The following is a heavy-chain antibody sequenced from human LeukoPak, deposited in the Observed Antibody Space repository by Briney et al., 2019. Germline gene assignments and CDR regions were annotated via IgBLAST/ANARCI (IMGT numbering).Heavy chain of an antibody. J-gene: IGHJ4*02. CDR3: AKDREGTTFDN. Sequence: PGGSLRLSCAASGFTFSNYDMHWVRQAPGKGLEWVAVISYDGSNKYYADSVKGRFTISRDNSKNTVYLQMSSLRAEDTAVYYCAKDREGTTFDNWGQGTLVTVSS. D-gene: IGHD1-7*01. CDR1: GFTFSNYD. V-gene: IGHV3-30*18. CDR2: ISYDGSNK.